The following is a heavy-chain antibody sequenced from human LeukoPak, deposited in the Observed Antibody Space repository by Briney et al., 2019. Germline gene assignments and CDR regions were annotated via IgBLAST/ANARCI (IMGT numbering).Heavy chain of an antibody. CDR3: ATEPHVVVPAAPRADY. CDR1: GFTFSSYS. CDR2: ISSSSSYI. D-gene: IGHD2-2*01. J-gene: IGHJ4*02. V-gene: IGHV3-21*01. Sequence: GSLRLSCAASGFTFSSYSMNWFRQAPGKGLEWVSSISSSSSYIYYADPVKGRFTISRDNAKNSLYLQMNSLRAEDTAVYYCATEPHVVVPAAPRADYWGQGTLVTVSS.